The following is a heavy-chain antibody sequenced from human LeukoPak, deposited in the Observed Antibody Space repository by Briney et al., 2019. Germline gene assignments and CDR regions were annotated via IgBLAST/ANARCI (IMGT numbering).Heavy chain of an antibody. V-gene: IGHV3-48*03. CDR3: ARDLRGYQDY. Sequence: GASLRLSCAASGFTFSNYEMNWVRQAPGKGLEWVSYISSGGSGKDYADSVKGRFTISRDNAKNSLYLQMNSLRAEDTAVYYCARDLRGYQDYWGQGTLVTVSS. D-gene: IGHD2-2*01. CDR2: ISSGGSGK. CDR1: GFTFSNYE. J-gene: IGHJ4*02.